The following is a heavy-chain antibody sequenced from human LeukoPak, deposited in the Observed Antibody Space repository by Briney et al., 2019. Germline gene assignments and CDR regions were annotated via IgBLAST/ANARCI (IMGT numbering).Heavy chain of an antibody. D-gene: IGHD3-22*01. CDR3: TTGADYYDSSGYYTYGLLAFDY. Sequence: GGSLRLSCAASGFTFSNAWMSWVRQAPGKGLEWVGRIKSKTDGGTTDYAAPVKGRITISRDDSKNTLYLQMNSLKTEDTAVYYCTTGADYYDSSGYYTYGLLAFDYWGQGTLVTVSS. J-gene: IGHJ4*02. CDR2: IKSKTDGGTT. V-gene: IGHV3-15*01. CDR1: GFTFSNAW.